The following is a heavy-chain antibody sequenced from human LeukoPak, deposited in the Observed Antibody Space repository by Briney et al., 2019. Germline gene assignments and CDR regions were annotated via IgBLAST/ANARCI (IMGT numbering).Heavy chain of an antibody. D-gene: IGHD3-10*01. CDR2: IRYDGSNK. CDR1: GFTFSSYG. CDR3: ASAPYGSGSFDY. Sequence: GGSLRLSGAASGFTFSSYGMHWVRQAPGKGLEWVAFIRYDGSNKYYADSVKGRFTISRDNSKNTLYLQMNSLRAEDTAVYYCASAPYGSGSFDYWGQGILVTVSS. J-gene: IGHJ4*02. V-gene: IGHV3-30*02.